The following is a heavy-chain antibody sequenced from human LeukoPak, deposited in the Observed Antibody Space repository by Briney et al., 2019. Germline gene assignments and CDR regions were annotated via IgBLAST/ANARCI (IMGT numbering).Heavy chain of an antibody. D-gene: IGHD1-26*01. CDR3: TRDGGSFCDFDY. CDR1: GFSFRNYA. CDR2: INTDGRIT. J-gene: IGHJ4*02. V-gene: IGHV3-64*02. Sequence: TGGSLRLSCVASGFSFRNYAIHWVRQAPGEGLEYVSVINTDGRITYYADSVKGRFTISRDNSKNTVYLQMGSLRGEGMAVYYCTRDGGSFCDFDYWGQGALVTVSS.